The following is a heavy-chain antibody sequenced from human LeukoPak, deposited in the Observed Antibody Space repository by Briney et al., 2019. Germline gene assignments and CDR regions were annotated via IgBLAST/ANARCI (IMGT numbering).Heavy chain of an antibody. J-gene: IGHJ4*02. CDR1: GYSISSGYY. D-gene: IGHD3-3*01. Sequence: SETLSLTCSVAGYSISSGYYWGWIRQPPGKGLEWIGSISHSGSTYYSPSLKSRVTISVDTSKNHFSLKLSSVTAADTAVYYCARGAEYYAIWRGYAGYSDYWGQGISVTVSS. CDR2: ISHSGST. CDR3: ARGAEYYAIWRGYAGYSDY. V-gene: IGHV4-38-2*02.